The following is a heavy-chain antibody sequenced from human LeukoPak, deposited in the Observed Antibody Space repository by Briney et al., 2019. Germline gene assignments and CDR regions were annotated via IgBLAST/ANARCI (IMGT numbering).Heavy chain of an antibody. CDR1: GFTFSSYW. Sequence: PGGSLRLSCAASGFTFSSYWMSWVRQAPGKGLEWVANIKQDGSEKYYVDSVKGRFTISRDNAKNSLYLQMNSLRAEDTAVYSCARDHTAMGNAFDIWGQGTMVTVSS. CDR2: IKQDGSEK. D-gene: IGHD5-18*01. V-gene: IGHV3-7*01. J-gene: IGHJ3*02. CDR3: ARDHTAMGNAFDI.